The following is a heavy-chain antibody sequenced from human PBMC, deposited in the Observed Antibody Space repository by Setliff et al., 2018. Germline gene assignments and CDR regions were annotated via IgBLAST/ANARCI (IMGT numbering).Heavy chain of an antibody. J-gene: IGHJ4*02. V-gene: IGHV4-4*07. D-gene: IGHD6-19*01. CDR3: TRNFLGWLARF. CDR1: GGSINGYY. Sequence: SETLSLTCSVSGGSINGYYWSWFRQPAGKGLEWIGRIYSDENTDYNPSLKSRVTMSADTSKNQFSLKLKSVTAADTAVYYCTRNFLGWLARFWGRGTLVTVSS. CDR2: IYSDENT.